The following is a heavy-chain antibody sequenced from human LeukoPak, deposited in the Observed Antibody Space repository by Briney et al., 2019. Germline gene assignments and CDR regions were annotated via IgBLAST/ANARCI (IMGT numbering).Heavy chain of an antibody. CDR3: ARVASEANEDY. Sequence: ASVTVSCKASGYTFTSYYMHWVRQAPGQGLEWMGIINPSGGSTSYAQKFQGRVTMTRDTSASTVYMELSSLRSEDTAVYYCARVASEANEDYWGQGTLVTVSS. CDR2: INPSGGST. CDR1: GYTFTSYY. V-gene: IGHV1-46*01. D-gene: IGHD1-1*01. J-gene: IGHJ4*02.